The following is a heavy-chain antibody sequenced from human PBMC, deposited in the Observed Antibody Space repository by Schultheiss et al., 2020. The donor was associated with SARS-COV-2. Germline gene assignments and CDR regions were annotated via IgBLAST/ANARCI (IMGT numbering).Heavy chain of an antibody. CDR1: GFTFSGSA. CDR2: IRSKANSYAT. V-gene: IGHV3-73*01. Sequence: GGSLRLSCAASGFTFSGSAMHWVRQASGKGLEWVGRIRSKANSYATAYAASVKGRFTISRDDSKNTAYLQMNSLKTEDTAVYYCTRQGRSWYVYYYYGMDVWGQGTTVTVSS. CDR3: TRQGRSWYVYYYYGMDV. D-gene: IGHD6-13*01. J-gene: IGHJ6*02.